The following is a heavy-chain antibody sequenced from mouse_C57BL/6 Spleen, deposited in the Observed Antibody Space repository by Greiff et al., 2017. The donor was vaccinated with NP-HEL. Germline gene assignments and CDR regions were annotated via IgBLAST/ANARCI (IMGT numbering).Heavy chain of an antibody. CDR1: GYTFTGYE. CDR2: IYPETGGT. Sequence: QVQLQQSGAELVRPGASVTLSCKASGYTFTGYEMHWVKQTPVHGLEWIGAIYPETGGTTYNQKFKGKAILTVDKSSSTAYMELHSLTSEDSAVYYCTRRTDWYYFDYWGQGTTLTVSS. V-gene: IGHV1-15*01. J-gene: IGHJ2*01. D-gene: IGHD2-13*01. CDR3: TRRTDWYYFDY.